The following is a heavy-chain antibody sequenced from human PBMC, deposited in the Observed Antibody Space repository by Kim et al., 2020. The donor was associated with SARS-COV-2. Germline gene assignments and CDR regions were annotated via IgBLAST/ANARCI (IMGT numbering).Heavy chain of an antibody. D-gene: IGHD2-2*01. CDR2: MNPNSGNT. Sequence: ASVKVSCKASGYTFTSYDINWVRQATGQGLEWMGWMNPNSGNTGYAQKFQGRVTMTRNTSISTAYMELSSLRSEDTAVYYWASEFCSSTSSFGWFDPWGQGTLVTVSS. V-gene: IGHV1-8*01. J-gene: IGHJ5*02. CDR3: ASEFCSSTSSFGWFDP. CDR1: GYTFTSYD.